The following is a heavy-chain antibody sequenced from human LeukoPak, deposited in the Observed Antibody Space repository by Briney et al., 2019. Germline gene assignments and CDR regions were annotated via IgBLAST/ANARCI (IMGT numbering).Heavy chain of an antibody. V-gene: IGHV3-23*01. Sequence: GGSLRLSCAAYGFTSSNFAMNWVRQAPGKGLECVSSISGSTGRTYYADSVKGRFTISRDDSKNTVYLEMNNLSAEDTALYFCAKANCGRECFYIMDVWGQGTMVTVSS. CDR1: GFTSSNFA. CDR2: ISGSTGRT. CDR3: AKANCGRECFYIMDV. J-gene: IGHJ6*02. D-gene: IGHD3-16*01.